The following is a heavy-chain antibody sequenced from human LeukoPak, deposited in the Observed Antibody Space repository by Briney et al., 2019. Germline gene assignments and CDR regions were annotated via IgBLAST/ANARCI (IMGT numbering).Heavy chain of an antibody. V-gene: IGHV3-7*01. CDR1: GVAIRNSW. D-gene: IGHD2-15*01. CDR3: ASTFPYCSDDDCAL. CDR2: IHPDGSVQ. Sequence: GGSLRLACVASGVAIRNSWMSWVRQAPGKGLQWVANIHPDGSVQNYVDSVKGRFTISRDNAKNSLYLQINNLRAEDTAVYYCASTFPYCSDDDCALGGQRTLVTVSS. J-gene: IGHJ1*01.